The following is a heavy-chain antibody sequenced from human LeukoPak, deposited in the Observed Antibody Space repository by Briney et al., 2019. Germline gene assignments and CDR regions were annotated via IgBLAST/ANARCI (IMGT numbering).Heavy chain of an antibody. J-gene: IGHJ4*02. CDR3: ARASRTLIAVAGTVHDY. V-gene: IGHV1-24*01. D-gene: IGHD6-19*01. CDR1: GYTLTELS. CDR2: FDPEDGET. Sequence: ASVKVSCRVSGYTLTELSMHWVRQAPGKGLEWMGGFDPEDGETIYAQKFQGRVTMTEDTSTDTAYMELSSLRSEDTAVYYCARASRTLIAVAGTVHDYWGQGTLSPSPQ.